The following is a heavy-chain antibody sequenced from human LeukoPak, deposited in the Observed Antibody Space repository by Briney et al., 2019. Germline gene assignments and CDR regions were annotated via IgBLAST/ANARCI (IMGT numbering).Heavy chain of an antibody. V-gene: IGHV3-53*01. D-gene: IGHD3-22*01. CDR3: ATRYFYIGSRYYYGYFFDY. Sequence: GGSLRLSCAASGFIVSESYMAWVRQAPGKGLEWVSVIYKDDSPHYADSAKGRFTISRDSSKKALYLQMNSLRAEDTAVYYCATRYFYIGSRYYYGYFFDYWGRGTLVTVSS. J-gene: IGHJ4*02. CDR1: GFIVSESY. CDR2: IYKDDSP.